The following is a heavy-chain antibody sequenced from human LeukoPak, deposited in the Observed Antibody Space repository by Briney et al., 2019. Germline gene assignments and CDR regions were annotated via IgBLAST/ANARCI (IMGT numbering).Heavy chain of an antibody. D-gene: IGHD3-22*01. CDR1: GFTFSSYG. CDR2: IWYDGSNK. CDR3: ARDSYDSSGYYSFDY. V-gene: IGHV3-33*01. Sequence: PGRSLRLSCAASGFTFSSYGMHWVRQAPGKGLEGVAVIWYDGSNKYYADSVKGRFTISRDNSKNTLYLQMNSLRAEDTAVYYCARDSYDSSGYYSFDYWGQGTLVTVSS. J-gene: IGHJ4*02.